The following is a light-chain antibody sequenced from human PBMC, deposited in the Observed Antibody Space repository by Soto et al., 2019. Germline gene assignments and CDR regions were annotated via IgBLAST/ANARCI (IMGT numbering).Light chain of an antibody. CDR1: QGISTH. Sequence: DIQMTQSPSSLSASVGDRVTITCRASQGISTHLAWYQQKPGKVPRLLIYSASTLQSGVPSRFSGSGSGTVFALTISRLQPEDVATYYCQNYNGAPLTFGGGTRVDLK. V-gene: IGKV1-27*01. CDR3: QNYNGAPLT. CDR2: SAS. J-gene: IGKJ4*01.